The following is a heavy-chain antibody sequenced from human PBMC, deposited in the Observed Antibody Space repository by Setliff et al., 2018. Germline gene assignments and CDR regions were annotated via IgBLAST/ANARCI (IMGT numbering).Heavy chain of an antibody. CDR3: ARDRGLEADLVCLINMGDF. CDR1: GYPFANFG. CDR2: ISGYNGNT. D-gene: IGHD2-21*01. V-gene: IGHV1-18*01. Sequence: ASVKVSCKTPGYPFANFGISWVRQAPGQGLEWMGWISGYNGNTNYAQKCQSRVTMTTNTFTNTAYMELWSLRSDDTAVHYCARDRGLEADLVCLINMGDFWGQGTLVTVSS. J-gene: IGHJ4*02.